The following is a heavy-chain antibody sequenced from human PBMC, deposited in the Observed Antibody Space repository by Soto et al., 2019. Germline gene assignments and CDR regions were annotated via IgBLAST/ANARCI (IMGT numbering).Heavy chain of an antibody. V-gene: IGHV4-39*01. CDR2: IYYSGST. CDR1: GGSISSSSYY. D-gene: IGHD3-22*01. CDR3: ARPLGPTMISIRGGMDV. J-gene: IGHJ6*02. Sequence: SETLSLTCTVSGGSISSSSYYWGWIRQPPGKGLEWIGSIYYSGSTYYNPSLKSRVTISVDTSKNQFSLKLSSVTAADTAVYYCARPLGPTMISIRGGMDVWGQGTTVTVSS.